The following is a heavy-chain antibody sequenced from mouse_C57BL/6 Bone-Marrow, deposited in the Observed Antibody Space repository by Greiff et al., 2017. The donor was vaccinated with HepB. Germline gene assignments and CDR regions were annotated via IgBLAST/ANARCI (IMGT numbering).Heavy chain of an antibody. Sequence: EVQRVESEGGLVQPGSSMKLSCTASGFTFSDYYMAWVRQVPEKGLEWVANINYDGSSTYYLDSLKSRFIISRDNAKNILYLQMSSLKSEDTATYYCARAGYSNFLYWYFDVWGTGTTVTVSS. CDR3: ARAGYSNFLYWYFDV. CDR1: GFTFSDYY. D-gene: IGHD2-5*01. CDR2: INYDGSST. V-gene: IGHV5-16*01. J-gene: IGHJ1*03.